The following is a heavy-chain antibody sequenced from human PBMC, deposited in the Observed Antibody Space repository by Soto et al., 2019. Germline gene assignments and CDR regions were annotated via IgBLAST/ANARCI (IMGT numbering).Heavy chain of an antibody. CDR3: ARKDWFDL. V-gene: IGHV3-11*01. Sequence: XGSLRLSGSASGFSVSDYYMSWIRQAPGKGLEWISYISSYADRIYYADSVKGRFTISRDNAKNSLYLQMHSLRGEDTDVYYCARKDWFDLWGQGPLVTVSS. CDR1: GFSVSDYY. CDR2: ISSYADRI. J-gene: IGHJ5*02.